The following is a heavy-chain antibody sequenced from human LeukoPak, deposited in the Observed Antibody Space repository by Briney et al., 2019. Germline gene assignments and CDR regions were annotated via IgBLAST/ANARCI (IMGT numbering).Heavy chain of an antibody. CDR2: INHSGST. V-gene: IGHV4-34*01. Sequence: PSETLSLTXAVYGGSFSGYYWSWIRQPPGKGLEWLGEINHSGSTNYNPSLKSRVTISVDTSKNQFSLKLSSVTAADTAVYYCARGRHGYYYYMDVWGKGTTVTVSS. CDR3: ARGRHGYYYYMDV. CDR1: GGSFSGYY. J-gene: IGHJ6*03.